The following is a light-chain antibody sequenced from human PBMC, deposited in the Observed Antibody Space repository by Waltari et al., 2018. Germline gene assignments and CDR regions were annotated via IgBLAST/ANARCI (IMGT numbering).Light chain of an antibody. CDR2: GES. Sequence: EIVLTQSPGTLSLSPGERVTLSCRASQRVSSSYLAWYQQKPGQAPRLLIYGESSRATGIPGRFSGSGSGTDFTLTISRLEPEDFAVYYCQQYGSSSITFGQGTRLEIK. V-gene: IGKV3-20*01. CDR3: QQYGSSSIT. J-gene: IGKJ5*01. CDR1: QRVSSSY.